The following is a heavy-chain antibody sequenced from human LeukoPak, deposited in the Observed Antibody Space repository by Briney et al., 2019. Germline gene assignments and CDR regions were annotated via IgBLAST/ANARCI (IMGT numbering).Heavy chain of an antibody. V-gene: IGHV4-59*01. J-gene: IGHJ4*02. CDR2: ISSGGST. CDR3: ARGDDYKATLFDY. D-gene: IGHD5-12*01. Sequence: PSETLPLTCTVSGASISSYFWNWIRQPPGKELEWIGYISSGGSTNHNPSLKSRVTISIDTSKNQFSLKLTSATAADTAVYYCARGDDYKATLFDYWGQGTLVTVSS. CDR1: GASISSYF.